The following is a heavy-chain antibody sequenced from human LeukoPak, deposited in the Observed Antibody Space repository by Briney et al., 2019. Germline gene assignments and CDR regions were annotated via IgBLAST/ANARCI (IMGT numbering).Heavy chain of an antibody. CDR1: GGTFSSYA. J-gene: IGHJ3*02. Sequence: SVKVSCKASGGTFSSYAISWVRQAPGQGLEWMGRIIPIFGTANYAQKFQGRVTITTDESTSTAYMELSSLRSEDTAVYYCARGSSSSWYENDAFDIWGQGTMVTVSS. D-gene: IGHD6-13*01. CDR3: ARGSSSSWYENDAFDI. CDR2: IIPIFGTA. V-gene: IGHV1-69*05.